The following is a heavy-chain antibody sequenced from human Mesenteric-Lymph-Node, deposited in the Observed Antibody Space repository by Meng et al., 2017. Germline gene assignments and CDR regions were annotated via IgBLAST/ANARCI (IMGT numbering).Heavy chain of an antibody. CDR1: GGSISSVYW. V-gene: IGHV4-4*02. CDR2: IYHSGST. J-gene: IGHJ4*02. D-gene: IGHD5-18*01. CDR3: ARGGYYSFDY. Sequence: QGRRQEAGPGLVKPSETLSLTCAGSGGSISSVYWWTWVRQSPGKGLEWIGEIYHSGSTNYNPSLKSRVTISVDKSKNQFSLKLTSVTAADTAVYYCARGGYYSFDYWGQGTLVTVSS.